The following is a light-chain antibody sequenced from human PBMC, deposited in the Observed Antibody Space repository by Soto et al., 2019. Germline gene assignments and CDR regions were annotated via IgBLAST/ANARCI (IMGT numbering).Light chain of an antibody. CDR1: SSDVGGYNY. CDR2: EVS. Sequence: QSVLTQPASVSGSPGQSITTSCTGTSSDVGGYNYVSWYQQHPGKAPKLMIYEVSNRPSGVSNRFSGSKSGNTASLTISGLQAEDEADYYCSSYTSSSTSHVVFGGGTQLTVL. V-gene: IGLV2-14*01. J-gene: IGLJ2*01. CDR3: SSYTSSSTSHVV.